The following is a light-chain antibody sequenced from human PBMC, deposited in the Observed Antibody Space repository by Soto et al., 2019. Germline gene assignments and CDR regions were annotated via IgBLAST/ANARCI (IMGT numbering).Light chain of an antibody. CDR1: QSVSTY. Sequence: EIVLTQSPATLSLSPGERATLSCRASQSVSTYLAWYQQKPDQAPRLLIYDASNRATGIPARFSGSGSGTDFTLTIISLEPEDFAVYYCQQRSDWPRTFGRGTKVDIK. J-gene: IGKJ4*01. CDR2: DAS. CDR3: QQRSDWPRT. V-gene: IGKV3-11*01.